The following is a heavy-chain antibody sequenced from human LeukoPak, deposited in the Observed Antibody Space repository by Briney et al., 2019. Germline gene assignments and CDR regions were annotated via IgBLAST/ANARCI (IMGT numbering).Heavy chain of an antibody. CDR1: GFTFSNYW. Sequence: GGSLRLSCAASGFTFSNYWVNWVRQAPGKGLEWVANLGQDGSERNYVDSVKGRFTVSRDNAENSLYLQMNSLRDEDTAVHYCARERYSTKYFDYWGQGTLVTVSS. CDR3: ARERYSTKYFDY. CDR2: LGQDGSER. V-gene: IGHV3-7*01. D-gene: IGHD1-26*01. J-gene: IGHJ4*02.